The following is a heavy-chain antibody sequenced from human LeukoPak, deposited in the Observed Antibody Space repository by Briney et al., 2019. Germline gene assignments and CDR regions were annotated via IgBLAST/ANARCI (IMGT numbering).Heavy chain of an antibody. CDR1: GGSFSGYY. CDR2: INHSGST. V-gene: IGHV4-34*01. J-gene: IGHJ4*02. Sequence: TSETLSLTCAVYGGSFSGYYWSWIRQPPGKGLEWIGEINHSGSTNYNPSLKSRVTISVDTSKNQFSLKLSSVTAADTAVYYCARVTTSYFDYWGQGTLVTVSS. D-gene: IGHD4-11*01. CDR3: ARVTTSYFDY.